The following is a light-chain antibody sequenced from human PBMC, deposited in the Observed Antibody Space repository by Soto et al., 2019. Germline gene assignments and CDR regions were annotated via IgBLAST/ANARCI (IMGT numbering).Light chain of an antibody. CDR3: SSYTSSSTRV. J-gene: IGLJ1*01. Sequence: QSALTQPASVSGSPGQSITISCTGTISDVGGYNYVSWYQQHPGKAPKLMIYDVSNRPSGVSNRFSGSKSANTASLTISGLKAEDEADYSCSSYTSSSTRVFGTGTKLTVL. CDR1: ISDVGGYNY. V-gene: IGLV2-14*01. CDR2: DVS.